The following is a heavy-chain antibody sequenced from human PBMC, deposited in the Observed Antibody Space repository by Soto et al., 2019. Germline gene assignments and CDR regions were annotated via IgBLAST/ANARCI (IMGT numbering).Heavy chain of an antibody. D-gene: IGHD2-15*01. CDR1: GGSISSGGYY. CDR3: ARGVVVLANRLDP. CDR2: IYYSGST. J-gene: IGHJ5*02. Sequence: SETLSLTCTVSGGSISSGGYYWSWIRQHPGKGLEWIGYIYYSGSTYHNPSLKSRVTISVDTSKNQFSLKLSSVTAADTAVYYCARGVVVLANRLDPWGQGTPVTVSS. V-gene: IGHV4-31*03.